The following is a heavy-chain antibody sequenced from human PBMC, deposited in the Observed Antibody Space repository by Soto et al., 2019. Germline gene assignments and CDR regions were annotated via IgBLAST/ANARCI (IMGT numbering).Heavy chain of an antibody. CDR1: GGSFSGYY. Sequence: SETLSLTCAVYGGSFSGYYWSWIRQPPGKGLEWIGEINHSGSTNYNPSLKSRVTISVDTSKNQFSLKLSSVTAADTAVYYCARALWFGGVTYNWFDPWGQGTLVTVSS. CDR3: ARALWFGGVTYNWFDP. J-gene: IGHJ5*02. V-gene: IGHV4-34*01. D-gene: IGHD3-10*01. CDR2: INHSGST.